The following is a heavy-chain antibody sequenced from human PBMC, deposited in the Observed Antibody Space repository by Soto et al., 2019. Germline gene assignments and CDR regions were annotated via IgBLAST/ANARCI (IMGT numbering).Heavy chain of an antibody. Sequence: EVQLVESGGGLVQPGGSLRLSCATSGFILSDCAMNWVRQAPGKGLEGVSYISRSRSVMDYADSVKGRFTVSRDNARNSLYLQMNSLRAEDTAVYYCARDLSWGSNWYYYMDVWGKGTTVTVSS. CDR2: ISRSRSVM. D-gene: IGHD7-27*01. CDR3: ARDLSWGSNWYYYMDV. V-gene: IGHV3-48*01. CDR1: GFILSDCA. J-gene: IGHJ6*03.